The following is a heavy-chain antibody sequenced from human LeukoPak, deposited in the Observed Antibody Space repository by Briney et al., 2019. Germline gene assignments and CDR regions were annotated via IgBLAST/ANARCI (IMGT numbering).Heavy chain of an antibody. CDR3: ASPYCSGGSCYSAHYYYYYGMDV. CDR1: GYTFTSYG. D-gene: IGHD2-15*01. Sequence: ASVKVSCKASGYTFTSYGISWVRQAPGQGLEWMGWISAYSGNTNYAQKLQGRVTMTTDTSTSTAYMELRSLRSDDTAVYYCASPYCSGGSCYSAHYYYYYGMDVWGQGTTVTVSS. J-gene: IGHJ6*02. CDR2: ISAYSGNT. V-gene: IGHV1-18*01.